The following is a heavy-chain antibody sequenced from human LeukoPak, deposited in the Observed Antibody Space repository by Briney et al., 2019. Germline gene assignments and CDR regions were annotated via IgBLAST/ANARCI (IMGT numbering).Heavy chain of an antibody. Sequence: SETLSLTCSVSGGSFTGFYWTWLRQSPGKGLEWIGYIYYTGTSNYNPSLKSRVAISIDTSKNQFSLKLNSVTTADTAVYYCARDRLGIVGATGRYYYYYMDVWGKGTTVTVSS. J-gene: IGHJ6*03. D-gene: IGHD1-26*01. V-gene: IGHV4-59*01. CDR2: IYYTGTS. CDR1: GGSFTGFY. CDR3: ARDRLGIVGATGRYYYYYMDV.